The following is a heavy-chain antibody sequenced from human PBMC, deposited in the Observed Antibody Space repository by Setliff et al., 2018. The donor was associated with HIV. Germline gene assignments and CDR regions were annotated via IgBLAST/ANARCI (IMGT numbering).Heavy chain of an antibody. Sequence: PSETLSLTCTVSGYSISSGYYWGWIRQPPGKGLEWIGSIYHSGSTYYNPSLKSRVTMSLDTSKNQFSLKLTSVTAADTAMYYCASRIYYYDESRVLREEGFVPWGQGTLVTVSS. CDR3: ASRIYYYDESRVLREEGFVP. CDR2: IYHSGST. D-gene: IGHD3-22*01. J-gene: IGHJ5*02. V-gene: IGHV4-38-2*02. CDR1: GYSISSGYY.